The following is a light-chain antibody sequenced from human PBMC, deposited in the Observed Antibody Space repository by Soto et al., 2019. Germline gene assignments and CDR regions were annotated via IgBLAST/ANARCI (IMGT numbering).Light chain of an antibody. CDR1: QGISSY. CDR2: AAS. CDR3: LQHDSYPWT. V-gene: IGKV1-17*03. Sequence: DIQMTQSPSAMSASVGDRVTITCRASQGISSYLAWFQQKPGEVPKRLIYAASSLQSGVPSRFSGSGSGTEFTLTISSLQPEDFATYYCLQHDSYPWTFGQGTKVEI. J-gene: IGKJ1*01.